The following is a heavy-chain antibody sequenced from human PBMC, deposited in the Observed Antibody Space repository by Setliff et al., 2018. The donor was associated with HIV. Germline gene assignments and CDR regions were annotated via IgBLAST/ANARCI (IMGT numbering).Heavy chain of an antibody. V-gene: IGHV1-8*01. Sequence: GASVKVSCKASGHTFTNYDIHWMRRATGQGLEWMGWMNPNSGVSGYALKFHDRVTMTRDTSITTAYMELSSLTSEDTAVYYCARGKGVGGVIITGGLDVWSQGTTVTVSS. J-gene: IGHJ6*02. CDR2: MNPNSGVS. CDR1: GHTFTNYD. CDR3: ARGKGVGGVIITGGLDV. D-gene: IGHD3-10*01.